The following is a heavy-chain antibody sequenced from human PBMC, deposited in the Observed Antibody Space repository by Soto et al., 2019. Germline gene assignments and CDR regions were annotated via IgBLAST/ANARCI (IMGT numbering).Heavy chain of an antibody. V-gene: IGHV1-3*01. CDR1: GYTFTSYA. Sequence: ASVKVSCKASGYTFTSYAMHWVRQAPGQRLEWMGWINAGNGNTKYSQKFQGRVTITRDTSASTAYMELSSLRSEDTAVYYCARDGEYCSSTSCYHWFDPWGQGTLVTVSS. CDR2: INAGNGNT. D-gene: IGHD2-2*01. J-gene: IGHJ5*02. CDR3: ARDGEYCSSTSCYHWFDP.